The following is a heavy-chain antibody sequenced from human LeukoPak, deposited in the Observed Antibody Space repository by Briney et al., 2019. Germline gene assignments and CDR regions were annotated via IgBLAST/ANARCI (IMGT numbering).Heavy chain of an antibody. D-gene: IGHD3-10*01. J-gene: IGHJ5*02. CDR1: GLTFSSYA. CDR3: AILRRVRGVNPFDP. V-gene: IGHV3-23*01. CDR2: ISGSGGST. Sequence: GGSLRLSCAASGLTFSSYAMSWVRQAPGKGLEWVSAISGSGGSTYYADSVKGRFTISRDNSKNTLYLQMNSLRAEDTAVYYCAILRRVRGVNPFDPWGQGTLVTVSS.